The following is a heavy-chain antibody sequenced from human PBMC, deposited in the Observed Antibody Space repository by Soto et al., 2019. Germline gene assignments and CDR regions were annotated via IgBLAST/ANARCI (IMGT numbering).Heavy chain of an antibody. Sequence: GGSLRLSCAASGFSFEIYWMGWVRQAPGKGLEWVANINPDGSGEYHLDSVKGRFTISRDNAKNSVYLQMNSLVGDDTAVYYCARENWFFDYWGQGTPVTVSS. D-gene: IGHD3-10*01. J-gene: IGHJ4*02. CDR2: INPDGSGE. CDR3: ARENWFFDY. CDR1: GFSFEIYW. V-gene: IGHV3-7*01.